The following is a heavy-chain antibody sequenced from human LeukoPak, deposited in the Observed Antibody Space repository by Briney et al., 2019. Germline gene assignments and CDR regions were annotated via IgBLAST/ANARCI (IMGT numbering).Heavy chain of an antibody. V-gene: IGHV1-18*01. CDR3: ARGYGSGSYYNWGFDY. CDR2: ISAYNGNT. Sequence: ASVKVSCKASGYTFTSYGISWVRQAPGQGLEWMGWISAYNGNTNYAQKLQGRVTMTTDTSTSTAYMELRSLRSDDTAVYYCARGYGSGSYYNWGFDYWGQGTLVTVSS. J-gene: IGHJ4*02. CDR1: GYTFTSYG. D-gene: IGHD3-10*01.